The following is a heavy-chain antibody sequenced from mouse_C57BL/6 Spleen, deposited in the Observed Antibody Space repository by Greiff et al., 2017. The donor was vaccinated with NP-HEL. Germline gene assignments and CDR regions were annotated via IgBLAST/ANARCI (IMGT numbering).Heavy chain of an antibody. CDR1: GYTFTSYW. V-gene: IGHV1-72*01. J-gene: IGHJ1*03. D-gene: IGHD1-1*01. Sequence: QVQLKQPGAELVKPGASVKLSCKASGYTFTSYWMHWVKQRPGRGLEWIGRIDPNSGGTKYNEKFKSKATLTVDTPSSTAYMQLSSLTSEDSAVYYCARYYGSSYWYFDVWGTGTTVTVSS. CDR2: IDPNSGGT. CDR3: ARYYGSSYWYFDV.